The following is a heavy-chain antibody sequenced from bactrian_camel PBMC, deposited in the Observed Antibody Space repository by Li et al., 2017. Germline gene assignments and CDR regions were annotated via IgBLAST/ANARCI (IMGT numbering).Heavy chain of an antibody. CDR1: GYRFRSHC. CDR3: AGAPRYMGWSEYNY. V-gene: IGHV3S10*01. CDR2: IDDHGLA. J-gene: IGHJ4*01. Sequence: VQLVESGGASVQGGSTLRLACVASGYRFRSHCIGWFRQGSGKEREGVAVIDDHGLAKFADSVKGRFTISRDNATNTVYLQMNSLQPEDTAVYYCAGAPRYMGWSEYNYWGQGTQVTVS. D-gene: IGHD3*01.